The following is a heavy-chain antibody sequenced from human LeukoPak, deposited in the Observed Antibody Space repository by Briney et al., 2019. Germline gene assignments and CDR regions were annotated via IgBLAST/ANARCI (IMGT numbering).Heavy chain of an antibody. J-gene: IGHJ2*01. V-gene: IGHV3-13*01. CDR2: IGTIDDT. D-gene: IGHD5-12*01. CDR3: AREVLDTTTTGWYFDL. CDR1: GFTFSIYD. Sequence: GGSLRLSCAASGFTFSIYDMHGVRQATGKGLEWVSAIGTIDDTYYPGSVKGRFTISRENAKNSLYLQMNSLRAGDTAVYYCAREVLDTTTTGWYFDLWGRGTLVTVSS.